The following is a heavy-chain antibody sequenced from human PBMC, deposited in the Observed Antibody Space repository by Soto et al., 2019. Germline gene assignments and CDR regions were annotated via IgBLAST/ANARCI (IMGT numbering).Heavy chain of an antibody. CDR3: ARQGGWFDP. Sequence: QVQLQESGPGLVKPSETLSLTCTVSGGSIRSYYWSWILQPPGKGLEWIGSIYYSGSTNYKPSLKSRVTISVDTSKNQFSLKLNSVTAADTSVYYCARQGGWFDPWGQGTLVTVSS. CDR1: GGSIRSYY. J-gene: IGHJ5*02. V-gene: IGHV4-59*08. D-gene: IGHD1-26*01. CDR2: IYYSGST.